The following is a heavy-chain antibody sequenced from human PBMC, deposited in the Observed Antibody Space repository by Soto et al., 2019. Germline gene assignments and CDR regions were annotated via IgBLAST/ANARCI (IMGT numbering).Heavy chain of an antibody. J-gene: IGHJ4*02. CDR2: IYWDDDK. Sequence: QITLKESGPTLVKPTQTLTLTCTFSGFSLSTSGVGVGWIRQPPGKALEWLALIYWDDDKRYSPSLKSRLTITNDTSKNQVVLTMTNMDPVDTATYYCAHRILGIVATIWDYWGQGTLVTVSS. CDR3: AHRILGIVATIWDY. D-gene: IGHD5-12*01. CDR1: GFSLSTSGVG. V-gene: IGHV2-5*02.